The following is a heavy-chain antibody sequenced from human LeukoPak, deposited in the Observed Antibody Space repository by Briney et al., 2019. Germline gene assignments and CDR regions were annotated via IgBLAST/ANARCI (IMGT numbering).Heavy chain of an antibody. V-gene: IGHV3-30*03. J-gene: IGHJ4*02. CDR3: ASLTYCSSTSCYADDY. D-gene: IGHD2-2*01. Sequence: PGGSLRLSCAASGFTFSSYGMHSVRQAPGKELEWVAVISYDGSNKYYADSVKGRFTISRDNSKNTLYLQMNSLRAEDTAVYYCASLTYCSSTSCYADDYWGQGTLVTVSS. CDR2: ISYDGSNK. CDR1: GFTFSSYG.